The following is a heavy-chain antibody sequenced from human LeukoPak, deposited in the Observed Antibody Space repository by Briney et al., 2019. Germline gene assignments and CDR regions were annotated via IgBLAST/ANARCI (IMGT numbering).Heavy chain of an antibody. D-gene: IGHD4-17*01. V-gene: IGHV3-48*03. CDR2: ISSSGRNI. CDR3: ARELTVFDALDI. Sequence: PGGSLRLSCAASRFTFSTYEMNWVRQAPGKGQEWVSYISSSGRNIDYADSVKGRFIISRDNAKNSLFLQMNSLRAEDTAVYYCARELTVFDALDIWGQGTMITVSS. CDR1: RFTFSTYE. J-gene: IGHJ3*02.